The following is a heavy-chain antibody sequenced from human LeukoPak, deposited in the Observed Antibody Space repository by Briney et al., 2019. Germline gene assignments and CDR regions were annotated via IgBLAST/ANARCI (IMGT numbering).Heavy chain of an antibody. D-gene: IGHD3-10*01. Sequence: PSETLSLTCAVYGGSFSGYYWSWIRQPPGKGLEWIGEINHSGSTNYNPSLKSRVTISVDTSKNQFSLKLSSVTAADTAVYYRARGREFWEDAFDIWGQGTMVTVSS. CDR3: ARGREFWEDAFDI. V-gene: IGHV4-34*01. J-gene: IGHJ3*02. CDR1: GGSFSGYY. CDR2: INHSGST.